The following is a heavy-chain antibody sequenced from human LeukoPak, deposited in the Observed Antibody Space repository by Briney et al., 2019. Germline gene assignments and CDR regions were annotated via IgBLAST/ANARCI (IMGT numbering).Heavy chain of an antibody. D-gene: IGHD5-24*01. V-gene: IGHV4-34*01. Sequence: SETLSLTCAVYGGSFSGYYWSWIRQPPGKGLEWIGEINHGGSTNYNPSLKSRVTISVDTSKNQFSLKLSSVTAADTAVYYCARGVGYNEDKIDYWGQGTLVTVSS. CDR2: INHGGST. CDR3: ARGVGYNEDKIDY. CDR1: GGSFSGYY. J-gene: IGHJ4*02.